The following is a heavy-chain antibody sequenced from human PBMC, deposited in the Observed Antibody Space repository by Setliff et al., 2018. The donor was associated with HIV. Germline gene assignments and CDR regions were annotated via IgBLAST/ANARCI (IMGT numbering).Heavy chain of an antibody. CDR1: RFTFSSYT. CDR3: ARTPIAAAANYYYYYMDV. D-gene: IGHD6-13*01. Sequence: GSLRLSCAASRFTFSSYTMHWVRQAPGKGLEWVAVISYDGSNKYYADSVKGRYTISRDNSRNSLYLQLNSLRAEDTAVYYCARTPIAAAANYYYYYMDVWGKGTTVTVSS. V-gene: IGHV3-30*04. J-gene: IGHJ6*03. CDR2: ISYDGSNK.